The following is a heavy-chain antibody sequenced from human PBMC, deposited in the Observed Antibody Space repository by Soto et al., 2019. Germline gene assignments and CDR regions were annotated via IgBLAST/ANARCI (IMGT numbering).Heavy chain of an antibody. CDR1: GYTFTSYG. Sequence: GASVKVSCKASGYTFTSYGISWVRQAPGQGLEWMGWISAYNGNTNYAQKLQGRVTMTTDTSTSTAYMELRSLRSDDTAVYYFARDRAVGATAYYYYGMDVWGQGTTVTVSS. CDR3: ARDRAVGATAYYYYGMDV. CDR2: ISAYNGNT. D-gene: IGHD1-26*01. V-gene: IGHV1-18*01. J-gene: IGHJ6*02.